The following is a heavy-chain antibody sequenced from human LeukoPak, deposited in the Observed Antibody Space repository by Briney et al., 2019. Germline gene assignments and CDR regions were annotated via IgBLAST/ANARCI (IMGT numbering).Heavy chain of an antibody. Sequence: GSSVKVSCKASRGTFSRYATSWVRHAPGQGLECMGRIIPSRGIANYALKFQGRVTITADKSTSTAYMELSSLRCEDTAVYYCASPLYSSGRDYYYYGMDVWGQGTTVTVSS. J-gene: IGHJ6*02. V-gene: IGHV1-69*04. CDR1: RGTFSRYA. CDR2: IIPSRGIA. CDR3: ASPLYSSGRDYYYYGMDV. D-gene: IGHD6-19*01.